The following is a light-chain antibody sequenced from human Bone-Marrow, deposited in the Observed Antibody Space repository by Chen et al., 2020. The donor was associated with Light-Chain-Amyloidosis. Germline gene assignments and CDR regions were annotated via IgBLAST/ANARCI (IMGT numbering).Light chain of an antibody. CDR2: RDT. Sequence: SYELTHPPAASVSQGQRARITCSGDDLPTKYAYWYQQKPGQAPVLVIHRDTERPSGISERFSGSSSGTTATLTISGVQAEDEADYHCQSADSSGTYEVIFGGGTKLTVL. CDR3: QSADSSGTYEVI. CDR1: DLPTKY. J-gene: IGLJ2*01. V-gene: IGLV3-25*03.